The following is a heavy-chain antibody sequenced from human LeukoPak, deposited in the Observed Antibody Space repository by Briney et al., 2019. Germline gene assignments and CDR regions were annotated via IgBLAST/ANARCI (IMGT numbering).Heavy chain of an antibody. J-gene: IGHJ4*01. CDR3: AKDLLRSGWYYFDY. CDR1: GFTFSSYG. D-gene: IGHD6-19*01. V-gene: IGHV3-30*18. Sequence: GRSLRLSCAASGFTFSSYGMHWVRQAPGKGLELVAVISYDGSNKYYADSVKGRFTISRDNSKNTLYLQMNSLRAEDTAVYYCAKDLLRSGWYYFDYWGHGTLVTVSS. CDR2: ISYDGSNK.